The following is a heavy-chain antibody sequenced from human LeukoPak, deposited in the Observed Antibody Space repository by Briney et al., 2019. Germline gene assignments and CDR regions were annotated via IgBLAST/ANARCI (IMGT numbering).Heavy chain of an antibody. CDR3: ARDSELYYYDSSGYYDY. V-gene: IGHV1-18*01. CDR2: ISAYNGNT. Sequence: ASVKVSRKASGYTFTSYGISWVRQAPGQGLEWMGWISAYNGNTNYAQKLQGRVTMTTDTSTSTAYMELRSLRSDDTAVYYCARDSELYYYDSSGYYDYWGQGTLVTVSS. CDR1: GYTFTSYG. J-gene: IGHJ4*02. D-gene: IGHD3-22*01.